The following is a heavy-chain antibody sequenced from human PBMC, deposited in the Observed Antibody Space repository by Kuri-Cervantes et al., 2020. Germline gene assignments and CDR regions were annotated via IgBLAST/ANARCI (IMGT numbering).Heavy chain of an antibody. J-gene: IGHJ4*02. Sequence: GGSLRLSCAASEFTFSSYAMNWVRQAPGKGLQWVSTLSVSGATTYYTDSVKGRFTISRDNSKNTLYLQMNSLRAEDTAVYYCARASGSGSYDYWGQGTLVTVSS. D-gene: IGHD3-10*01. CDR1: EFTFSSYA. CDR3: ARASGSGSYDY. V-gene: IGHV3-23*01. CDR2: LSVSGATT.